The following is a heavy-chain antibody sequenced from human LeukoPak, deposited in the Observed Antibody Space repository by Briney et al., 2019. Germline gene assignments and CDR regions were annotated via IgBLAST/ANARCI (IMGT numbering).Heavy chain of an antibody. Sequence: GSLRLSCAASGFTFRTYWMHWVRHTPGKGLVWVSRIKSDGSSTSYADSVKGRFTISRDNAKNTLYLQMNSLRAEDTAVYYCARDGYSFGHDFDYWGQGTLVTVSS. J-gene: IGHJ4*02. D-gene: IGHD5-18*01. CDR3: ARDGYSFGHDFDY. V-gene: IGHV3-74*01. CDR1: GFTFRTYW. CDR2: IKSDGSST.